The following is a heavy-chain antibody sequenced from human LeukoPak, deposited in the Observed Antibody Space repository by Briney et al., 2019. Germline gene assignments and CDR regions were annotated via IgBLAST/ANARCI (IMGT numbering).Heavy chain of an antibody. D-gene: IGHD2-15*01. CDR3: ARPLSSYSSSYMDV. J-gene: IGHJ6*03. CDR1: GYTFTGYY. V-gene: IGHV1-2*02. Sequence: ASVKVSCKASGYTFTGYYMHWVRQAPGQGLEWMGWINPNSGGTNYAQKFQGRVTMTRDTSISTAYMELSRLRSDDTAVYYCARPLSSYSSSYMDVWGKGTTVTVSS. CDR2: INPNSGGT.